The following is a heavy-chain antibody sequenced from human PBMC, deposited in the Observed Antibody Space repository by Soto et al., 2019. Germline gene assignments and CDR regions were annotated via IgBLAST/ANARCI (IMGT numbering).Heavy chain of an antibody. Sequence: QIQLAQAGGEVKRPGASVKVSCKTSGYTFSSYTVAWVRQAPGLGLEWLGWISPDDGNTEYEQKFQGRDSMTADTVTHNAYMELRSLKYDATAVYYCARVEAPFGESLHWGQGTPVTVSA. CDR3: ARVEAPFGESLH. V-gene: IGHV1-18*01. CDR1: GYTFSSYT. D-gene: IGHD3-10*01. J-gene: IGHJ4*02. CDR2: ISPDDGNT.